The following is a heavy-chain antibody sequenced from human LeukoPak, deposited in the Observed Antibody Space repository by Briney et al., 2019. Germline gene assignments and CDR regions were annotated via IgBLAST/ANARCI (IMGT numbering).Heavy chain of an antibody. CDR3: ARAPYGDYVDY. CDR2: IYYSGST. CDR1: GGSINNYY. Sequence: SETLSLTCTVSGGSINNYYWSWIRQPPGKGLEWIGYIYYSGSTNYNPSLKSRVTISVDTSKNQFSLKLSSVTAADTAVYYCARAPYGDYVDYWGQGTLVTVSS. J-gene: IGHJ4*02. D-gene: IGHD4-17*01. V-gene: IGHV4-59*01.